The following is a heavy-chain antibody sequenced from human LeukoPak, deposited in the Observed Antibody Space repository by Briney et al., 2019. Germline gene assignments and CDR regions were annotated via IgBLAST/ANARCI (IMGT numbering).Heavy chain of an antibody. CDR1: GLTLSGAA. CDR3: RGAVAGDYFDL. CDR2: IGSKADSYTT. D-gene: IGHD6-19*01. J-gene: IGHJ2*01. V-gene: IGHV3-73*01. Sequence: PGGSLKLSCAASGLTLSGAAMHWVRQASGKGLEWLGRIGSKADSYTTAYAASVKGRVTVTRDDSKNTAYLQMNSLKTEDTAVYYCRGAVAGDYFDLWGRGTLVTVSS.